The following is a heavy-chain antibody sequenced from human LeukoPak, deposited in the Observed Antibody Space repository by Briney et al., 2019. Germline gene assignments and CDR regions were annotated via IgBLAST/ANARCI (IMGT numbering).Heavy chain of an antibody. Sequence: GGSLRLSCAASGFTFSSYAMSWVRQAPGKGLEWVSAISGSGGSTYYADSVKGRFTISRDNSKNTLYLQMNSLRAEDTAVYYCASRDSSSPPHYYYYGMDVWGQGTTVTVSS. CDR2: ISGSGGST. J-gene: IGHJ6*02. CDR3: ASRDSSSPPHYYYYGMDV. D-gene: IGHD6-6*01. CDR1: GFTFSSYA. V-gene: IGHV3-23*01.